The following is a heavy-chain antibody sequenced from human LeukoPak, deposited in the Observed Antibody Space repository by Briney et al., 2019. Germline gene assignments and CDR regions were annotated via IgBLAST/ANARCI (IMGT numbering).Heavy chain of an antibody. D-gene: IGHD3-10*01. CDR1: GXTFSNAW. CDR2: IKSKTDGGTT. J-gene: IGHJ6*02. V-gene: IGHV3-15*01. Sequence: GGSLRLSCAASGXTFSNAWMSWVRQAPGKGLEWVGRIKSKTDGGTTDYAAPVKGRFTISRDDSKNTLYLQMNSLKTEDTAVYYCTTAVGGFGEVDYYYGMDVWGQGTTVTVSS. CDR3: TTAVGGFGEVDYYYGMDV.